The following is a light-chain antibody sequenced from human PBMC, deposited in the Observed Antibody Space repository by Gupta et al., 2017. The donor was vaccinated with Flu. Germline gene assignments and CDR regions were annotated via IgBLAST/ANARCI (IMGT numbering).Light chain of an antibody. CDR1: SGSIASNF. J-gene: IGLJ3*02. V-gene: IGLV6-57*01. Sequence: NISCTRSSGSIASNFGQWFQQRPGSSPTTVIFQDNLRPYGVPHRFFGSIDSSSNSASLTISGLKTEEEADYYCQSYDSDNKGWVFGGGTKLTVL. CDR3: QSYDSDNKGWV. CDR2: QDN.